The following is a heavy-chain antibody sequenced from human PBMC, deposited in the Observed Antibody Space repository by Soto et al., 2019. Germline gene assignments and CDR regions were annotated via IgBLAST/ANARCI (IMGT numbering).Heavy chain of an antibody. D-gene: IGHD6-6*01. CDR3: AKATGHGVAARPFYPRPD. CDR1: GFTFSSYG. J-gene: IGHJ4*02. Sequence: GGSLRLSCAASGFTFSSYGMHWVRQAPGKGLEWVAVISYDGSNKYYADSVKGRFTISRDNSKNTLYLQMNSLRAEDTAVYYCAKATGHGVAARPFYPRPDWGQGTLVTVSS. V-gene: IGHV3-30*18. CDR2: ISYDGSNK.